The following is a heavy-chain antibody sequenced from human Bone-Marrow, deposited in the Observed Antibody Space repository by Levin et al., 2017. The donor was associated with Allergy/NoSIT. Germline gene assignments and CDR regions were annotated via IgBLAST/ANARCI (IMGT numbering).Heavy chain of an antibody. Sequence: GGSLRLSCAASGFIFSNSAMNWVRPAPGKGLEWVSQISGSGGNTHYADSVKGRFTFSRDNSKNTLYLQMNSLRAEDTAVYYCAGYDTSAYHSPFDYWGQGTLVTVSS. D-gene: IGHD3-22*01. CDR1: GFIFSNSA. V-gene: IGHV3-23*01. J-gene: IGHJ4*02. CDR3: AGYDTSAYHSPFDY. CDR2: ISGSGGNT.